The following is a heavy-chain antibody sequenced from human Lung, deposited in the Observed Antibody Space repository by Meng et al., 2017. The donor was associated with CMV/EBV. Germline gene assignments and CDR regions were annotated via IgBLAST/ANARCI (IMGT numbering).Heavy chain of an antibody. CDR3: AHSPRLKYCTSTDCYWVGDEVDS. CDR1: GFSLSTSGVG. D-gene: IGHD2-2*01. V-gene: IGHV2-5*01. Sequence: SGXXLVXPTQTLTLTCTFSGFSLSTSGVGGGWIRQPPGEALAWLALIFWNDDKRYSPSLKSRLTITKDTSKNQVVLTMTNMDPLDTATYYCAHSPRLKYCTSTDCYWVGDEVDSWXQGTLVTVSS. J-gene: IGHJ5*01. CDR2: IFWNDDK.